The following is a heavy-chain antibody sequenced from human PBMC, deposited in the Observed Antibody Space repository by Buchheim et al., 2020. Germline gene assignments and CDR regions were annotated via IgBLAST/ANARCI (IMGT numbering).Heavy chain of an antibody. CDR1: GFTFSRSA. V-gene: IGHV3-30-3*01. CDR3: ARAYSGYDPTFYYYGMDV. J-gene: IGHJ6*02. D-gene: IGHD5-12*01. CDR2: ISFDGSNK. Sequence: QVQLVESGGGVVQPGRSLRLSCAASASGFTFSRSAMHWVRQAPGKGLEWVAVISFDGSNKYYADSVKGRFTISRDNSKNQLYLQMNSLRAEDTAVYYCARAYSGYDPTFYYYGMDVWGQGTT.